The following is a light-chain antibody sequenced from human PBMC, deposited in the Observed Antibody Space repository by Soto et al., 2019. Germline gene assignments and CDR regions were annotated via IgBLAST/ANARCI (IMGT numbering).Light chain of an antibody. Sequence: EIVLTQSPVTLSLSPGERATLSCRASQSVSSYLAWYQQKPGQAPRLLIYAASSRATGIPDRFSGSGSGTDFTLTVSRLEPEDFAVYYCQQYGNSPAITFGQGTRLEIK. V-gene: IGKV3-20*01. CDR1: QSVSSY. CDR3: QQYGNSPAIT. J-gene: IGKJ5*01. CDR2: AAS.